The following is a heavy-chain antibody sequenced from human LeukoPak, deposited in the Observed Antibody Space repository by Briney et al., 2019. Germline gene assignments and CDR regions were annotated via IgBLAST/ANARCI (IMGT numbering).Heavy chain of an antibody. J-gene: IGHJ4*02. D-gene: IGHD3-10*01. CDR2: IYYSGST. CDR3: ARDRGRMVRGVIDY. V-gene: IGHV4-31*03. Sequence: SQTLSLTCTVSGGSISSGGYYWSWIRQHPGKGLEWIGYIYYSGSTYYNPSLKSRVTISVDTSKNQFSLKLSSVTAADTAVYHCARDRGRMVRGVIDYWGPGTLVTVSS. CDR1: GGSISSGGYY.